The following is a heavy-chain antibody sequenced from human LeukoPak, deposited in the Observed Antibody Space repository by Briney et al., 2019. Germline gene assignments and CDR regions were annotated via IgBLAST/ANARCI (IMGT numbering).Heavy chain of an antibody. CDR1: GFTFSSYC. V-gene: IGHV3-7*01. D-gene: IGHD3-22*01. Sequence: GGSLRLSCAASGFTFSSYCMSWVRQAPGKGLEWVANIKQDGSEKHYVDSVKGRFTISRDNAKNSLYLQMNSLRAEDTAVYYCARDPHYYDSSGYHYYYYYYMDVWGKGTTVTISS. CDR3: ARDPHYYDSSGYHYYYYYYMDV. J-gene: IGHJ6*03. CDR2: IKQDGSEK.